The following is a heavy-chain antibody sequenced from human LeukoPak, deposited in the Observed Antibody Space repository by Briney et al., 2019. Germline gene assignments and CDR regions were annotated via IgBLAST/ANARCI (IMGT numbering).Heavy chain of an antibody. CDR1: GFTFSSYW. CDR2: IKQDGSEK. Sequence: GGSLRLSCAASGFTFSSYWMSWVRQAPGKGLEWVANIKQDGSEKYYVDSVKGRFTISRDNAKNSLYLQMNSLRAEDTAAYYCAKPRGPSSDYYGMDVWGQGTTVTVSS. D-gene: IGHD1-14*01. CDR3: AKPRGPSSDYYGMDV. J-gene: IGHJ6*02. V-gene: IGHV3-7*01.